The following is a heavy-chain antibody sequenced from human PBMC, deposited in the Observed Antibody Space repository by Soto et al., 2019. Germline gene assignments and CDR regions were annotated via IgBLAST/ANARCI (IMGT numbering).Heavy chain of an antibody. CDR2: ISAHNGNT. V-gene: IGHV1-18*01. Sequence: QVHLVQSGAEVKKPGASVKVSCKGSGYTFTSYGITWVRQAPGQGLEWMGWISAHNGNTDYAQKRQGSVTVTRDTSTSPAYMELRSLRSDDTAVYYCARGRYGEYWGQGALVTVSS. CDR1: GYTFTSYG. J-gene: IGHJ4*02. D-gene: IGHD3-10*01. CDR3: ARGRYGEY.